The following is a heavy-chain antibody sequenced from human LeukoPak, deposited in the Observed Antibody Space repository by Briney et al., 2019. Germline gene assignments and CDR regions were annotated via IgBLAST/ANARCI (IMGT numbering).Heavy chain of an antibody. CDR3: ARGLGDRSAEYFQH. CDR2: IYHSGST. J-gene: IGHJ1*01. CDR1: GGPISSGGYY. D-gene: IGHD1-26*01. V-gene: IGHV4-30-2*01. Sequence: PSETLSLTCTVSGGPISSGGYYWSWIRQPPGKGLEWIVYIYHSGSTYYNPSLKSRVTISVDRSKNQFSLKLSSVTAADTAVYYCARGLGDRSAEYFQHWGQGTLVTVSS.